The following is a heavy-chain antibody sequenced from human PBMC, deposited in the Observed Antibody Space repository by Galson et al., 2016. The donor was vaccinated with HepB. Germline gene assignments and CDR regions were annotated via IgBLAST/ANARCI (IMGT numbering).Heavy chain of an antibody. J-gene: IGHJ4*02. Sequence: SGAEVKKPGESLKISCKGSGYSFTTSWIAWVRQMPGKGLEWMGIINPADSDSRYSPSFEGQVTFSADKSINTAYLQWNSLKASDSAMYYCARQQYSSTDYWGQGTLVTVSS. CDR2: INPADSDS. CDR1: GYSFTTSW. D-gene: IGHD5-18*01. CDR3: ARQQYSSTDY. V-gene: IGHV5-51*01.